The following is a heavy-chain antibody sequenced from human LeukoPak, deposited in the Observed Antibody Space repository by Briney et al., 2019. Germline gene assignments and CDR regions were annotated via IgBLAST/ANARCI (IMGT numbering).Heavy chain of an antibody. CDR2: IYYSGST. V-gene: IGHV4-59*08. D-gene: IGHD5-24*01. CDR1: GGSMSSYY. Sequence: PSETLSLTCTVSGGSMSSYYWSWIRQPPGKGLEWIGYIYYSGSTKYNPSLKSRVTISVDTSKNQFSLKLSSVTAADTAVYYCARGARAGYNLEPFDYWGQGTLLTVSS. CDR3: ARGARAGYNLEPFDY. J-gene: IGHJ4*02.